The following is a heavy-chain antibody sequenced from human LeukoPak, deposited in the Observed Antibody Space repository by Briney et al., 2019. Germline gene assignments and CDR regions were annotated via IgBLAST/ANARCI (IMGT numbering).Heavy chain of an antibody. Sequence: PGGSLRLSCAASRFTFNSYAMSWVRQAPGKGLEWVSAIVGDTVTFYTDSVKGRFTISRDNSKNTLYLQMNGLRVEDTAIYYCAKGSAQWELYDYWGQGTLVTVSS. V-gene: IGHV3-23*01. CDR3: AKGSAQWELYDY. CDR2: IVGDTVT. D-gene: IGHD4-23*01. CDR1: RFTFNSYA. J-gene: IGHJ4*02.